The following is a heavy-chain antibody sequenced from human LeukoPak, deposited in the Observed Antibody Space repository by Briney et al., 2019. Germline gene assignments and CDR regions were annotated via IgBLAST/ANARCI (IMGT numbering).Heavy chain of an antibody. CDR3: AKDPYSSCWLYNWFDP. V-gene: IGHV3-23*01. D-gene: IGHD6-13*01. CDR2: ISGSGGST. CDR1: GFTFTSYA. J-gene: IGHJ5*02. Sequence: GGSLRLSCAASGFTFTSYAMSWVRQAPGKGLEWVSAISGSGGSTYYADSVKGRFTISRDNSKNTLYLQMNSLRAEDTAVYYCAKDPYSSCWLYNWFDPWGQGTLVTVSS.